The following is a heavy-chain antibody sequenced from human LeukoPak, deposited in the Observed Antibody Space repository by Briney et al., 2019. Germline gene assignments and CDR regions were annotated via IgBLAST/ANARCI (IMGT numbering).Heavy chain of an antibody. D-gene: IGHD6-25*01. V-gene: IGHV4-59*01. CDR2: IYYSGST. Sequence: SETLSLTCAVYGGSFSGYYWSWIRQPPGKGLEWIGYIYYSGSTNYNPSLKSRATISVDTSKNQFSLKLSSVTAADTAVYYCARDPLGQRAFDIWGQGTMVTVSS. CDR3: ARDPLGQRAFDI. CDR1: GGSFSGYY. J-gene: IGHJ3*02.